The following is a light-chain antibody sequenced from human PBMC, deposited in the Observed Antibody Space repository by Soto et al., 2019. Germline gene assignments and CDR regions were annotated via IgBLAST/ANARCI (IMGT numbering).Light chain of an antibody. V-gene: IGLV2-14*01. CDR1: SSDVGGYHY. CDR2: DVS. Sequence: QSVLTQPASVSGSPGQSITISCTGTSSDVGGYHYVSWYQQHPGKAPKLMIYDVSNRPSGVSNRFSGSKSGNTASLTISGLHAEDEADYYCSSYTSSSTLLYVFGTGTKVTVL. CDR3: SSYTSSSTLLYV. J-gene: IGLJ1*01.